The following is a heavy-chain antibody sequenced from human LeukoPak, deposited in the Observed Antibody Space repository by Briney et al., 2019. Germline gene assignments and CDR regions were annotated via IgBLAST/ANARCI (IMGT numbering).Heavy chain of an antibody. CDR1: GGTFSSYA. Sequence: SVTVSCKASGGTFSSYAISWVRQAPGQGLEWMGGIIPIFGTANYAQKLQGRVTITADESTSTAYMELSSLRSEDTAVYYCARAKHQLLHDAFDNWGQGTMVTVSS. CDR2: IIPIFGTA. V-gene: IGHV1-69*01. CDR3: ARAKHQLLHDAFDN. J-gene: IGHJ3*02. D-gene: IGHD2-2*01.